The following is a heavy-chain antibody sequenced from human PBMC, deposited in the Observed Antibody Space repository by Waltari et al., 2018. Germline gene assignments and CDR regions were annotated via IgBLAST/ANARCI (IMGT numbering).Heavy chain of an antibody. D-gene: IGHD2-2*01. Sequence: QVQLQESGPGLVKPSQTLSLTCTVSGGSISSGDYYWSWIRQPPGKGLEWIGYIYYSGSTYYNPSLKSRVTISVDTSKNQFSLKLSSVTAADTALYYCARVAVVVPAASEYFDLWGRGTLVTVSS. V-gene: IGHV4-30-4*08. CDR3: ARVAVVVPAASEYFDL. CDR1: GGSISSGDYY. J-gene: IGHJ2*01. CDR2: IYYSGST.